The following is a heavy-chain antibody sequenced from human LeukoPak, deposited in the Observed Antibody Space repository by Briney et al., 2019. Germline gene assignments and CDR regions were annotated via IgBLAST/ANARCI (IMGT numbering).Heavy chain of an antibody. CDR1: GFTFSSYW. CDR2: INSDGSST. CDR3: AKGGRNVIDY. J-gene: IGHJ4*02. D-gene: IGHD1-26*01. Sequence: GGSLRLSCAASGFTFSSYWMHWVRQAPGKGLVWVSRINSDGSSTSYAVSVKGRLTISRDNAKNTLYLQMNSLRDEDTAVYYCAKGGRNVIDYWGQGTLVTVSS. V-gene: IGHV3-74*01.